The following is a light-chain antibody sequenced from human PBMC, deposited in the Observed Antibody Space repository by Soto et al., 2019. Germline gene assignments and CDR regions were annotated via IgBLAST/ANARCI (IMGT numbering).Light chain of an antibody. J-gene: IGLJ1*01. Sequence: QSALTQPRSVSGSPGQSVTISCTGTSSDVGGYNYVSWYQQHPGKAPKVLIYDVSERPSGAPDRFSGSKSGNTASLTISGLQADDEADYYCCSYAGSPRYVFGTGTKLTVL. CDR2: DVS. CDR3: CSYAGSPRYV. V-gene: IGLV2-11*01. CDR1: SSDVGGYNY.